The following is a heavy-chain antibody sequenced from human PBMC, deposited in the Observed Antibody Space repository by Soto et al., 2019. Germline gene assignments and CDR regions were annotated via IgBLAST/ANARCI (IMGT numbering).Heavy chain of an antibody. CDR1: GYTFTNYG. Sequence: ASVKVSCKASGYTFTNYGISWVRQAPGQGLEWMGWISAYNGNTNFAQMFQDRVTMTTDTSTSTAYMELKSLRSDDTAVYYCARDTAYYYGSSGPDEVVYWGQGTLVTVSS. CDR3: ARDTAYYYGSSGPDEVVY. V-gene: IGHV1-18*01. J-gene: IGHJ4*02. D-gene: IGHD3-22*01. CDR2: ISAYNGNT.